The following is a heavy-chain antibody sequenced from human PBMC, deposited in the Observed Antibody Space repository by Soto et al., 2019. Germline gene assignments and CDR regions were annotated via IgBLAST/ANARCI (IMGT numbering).Heavy chain of an antibody. CDR1: SGSISGYY. V-gene: IGHV4-59*08. D-gene: IGHD4-17*01. J-gene: IGHJ4*02. CDR2: ISYIGNT. Sequence: PSETLSLTCTVSSGSISGYYWSWIRQPPGKGLECIGYISYIGNTHYNPSLMSRVTISIDTSKNQFSLKVTSVTAADTAVYYCARFDFGDYRGLDYWGQGTLVTVSS. CDR3: ARFDFGDYRGLDY.